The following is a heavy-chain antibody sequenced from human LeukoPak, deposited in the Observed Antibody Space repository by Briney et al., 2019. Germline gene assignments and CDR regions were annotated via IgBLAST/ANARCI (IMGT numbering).Heavy chain of an antibody. J-gene: IGHJ6*03. Sequence: QPGGSLRLSCAASGFTFSSYEMNWVRQAPGKGLEWVSYISSSGSTIYYADSVKGRFTISRDNAKNSLYLQMNSLRAEDTAVYFCARRSDTYSSIWYENLFSYYYMDVWAKGTTVTVSS. V-gene: IGHV3-48*03. CDR2: ISSSGSTI. D-gene: IGHD6-13*01. CDR1: GFTFSSYE. CDR3: ARRSDTYSSIWYENLFSYYYMDV.